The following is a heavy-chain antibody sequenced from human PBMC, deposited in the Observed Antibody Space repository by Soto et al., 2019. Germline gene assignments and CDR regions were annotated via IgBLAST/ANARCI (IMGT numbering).Heavy chain of an antibody. Sequence: PGGSLRLSCAASGFTFSDYYMSWIRPAPGKGLEWVSYISSSGSTIYYADSVKGRFTISRDNAKNSLYLQMNSLRAEDTAVYYCAGGRGYSSSWYEDWGQGTLVTVSS. CDR2: ISSSGSTI. J-gene: IGHJ4*02. CDR3: AGGRGYSSSWYED. CDR1: GFTFSDYY. D-gene: IGHD6-13*01. V-gene: IGHV3-11*01.